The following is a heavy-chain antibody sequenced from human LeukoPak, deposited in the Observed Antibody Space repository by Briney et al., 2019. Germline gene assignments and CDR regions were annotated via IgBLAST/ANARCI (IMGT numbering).Heavy chain of an antibody. CDR2: IKQDGSDK. D-gene: IGHD1-14*01. Sequence: GGSLRLSCAASGFTFSTFWMTWVRQAPGKGLEWVANIKQDGSDKHFVDSVKGRVTISRDNARNSLYLQMNSLRAEDTAVYYCARLTGSKADGMDVWGQGTSVTVSS. CDR1: GFTFSTFW. CDR3: ARLTGSKADGMDV. J-gene: IGHJ6*02. V-gene: IGHV3-7*01.